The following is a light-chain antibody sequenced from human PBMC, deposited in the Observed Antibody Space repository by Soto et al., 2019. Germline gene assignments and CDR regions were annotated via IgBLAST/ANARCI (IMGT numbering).Light chain of an antibody. J-gene: IGKJ1*01. Sequence: DIVMTQSPLSLPVTPGEPASISCRSSQSLLHSNGYNYLDWYLQKPGQSPQLLIFLVSNRASGVPDRFSGSGSGTDFTLKISRVEAADVGVYYCLQTLETPWTFGQGTKVEIK. V-gene: IGKV2-28*01. CDR3: LQTLETPWT. CDR1: QSLLHSNGYNY. CDR2: LVS.